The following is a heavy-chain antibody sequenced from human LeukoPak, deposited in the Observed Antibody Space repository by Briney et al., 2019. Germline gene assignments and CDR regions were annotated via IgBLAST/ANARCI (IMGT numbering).Heavy chain of an antibody. CDR3: ATPDLRNCSGGSCYYFDY. J-gene: IGHJ4*02. CDR2: IFHSGST. CDR1: GGSISSSSYY. D-gene: IGHD2-15*01. Sequence: PSETLSLTCSVSGGSISSSSYYWGWIRQPPGKGLEWIGSIFHSGSTYHNPSLKSPVTISVDTSKNQFSLKLRSVTAADTAVYYCATPDLRNCSGGSCYYFDYWGQGTLVTVSS. V-gene: IGHV4-39*01.